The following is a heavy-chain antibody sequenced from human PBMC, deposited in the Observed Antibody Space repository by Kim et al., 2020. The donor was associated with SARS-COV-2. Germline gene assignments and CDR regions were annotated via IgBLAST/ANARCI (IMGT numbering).Heavy chain of an antibody. J-gene: IGHJ4*02. CDR1: GFTLSSYE. CDR2: INSGGNTI. D-gene: IGHD1-26*01. CDR3: ARAGEGGAVTGFDY. Sequence: GGSLRLSCAASGFTLSSYEMNWVRQAPGKGLEWVSNINSGGNTIYYADSVKGRFTMSRDNAKNSLYLQMDSLRADDTAIYYCARAGEGGAVTGFDYWGQG. V-gene: IGHV3-48*03.